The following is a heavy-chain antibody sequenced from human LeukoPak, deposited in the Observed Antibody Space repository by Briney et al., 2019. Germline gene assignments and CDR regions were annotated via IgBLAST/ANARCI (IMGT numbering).Heavy chain of an antibody. D-gene: IGHD1-1*01. CDR1: GVSISRDY. CDR2: IYTSGST. CDR3: ARVTYTTATTDAFDI. V-gene: IGHV4-4*07. J-gene: IGHJ3*02. Sequence: PSETLSLTCTVSGVSISRDYWGCSWQPAGKGPGWIGRIYTSGSTNYNPSLKSRVTMSVDTSKNQFSLKLSSVTAADTAVYYCARVTYTTATTDAFDIWGQGTMITVSS.